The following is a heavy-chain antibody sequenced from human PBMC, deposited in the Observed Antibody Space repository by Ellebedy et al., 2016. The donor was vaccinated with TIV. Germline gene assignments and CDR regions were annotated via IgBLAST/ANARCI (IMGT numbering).Heavy chain of an antibody. D-gene: IGHD6-13*01. CDR3: AKLGGVLSWYADY. Sequence: GESLKISCAASGFTFGCCAMSWVRQAPGKGLEWVSVISNCGDTTYADSVKGRFTISRDNSKNTLYLQMNSLRADDTAIYYCAKLGGVLSWYADYWGLGTLVTVSS. CDR2: ISNCGDTT. V-gene: IGHV3-23*01. J-gene: IGHJ4*02. CDR1: GFTFGCCA.